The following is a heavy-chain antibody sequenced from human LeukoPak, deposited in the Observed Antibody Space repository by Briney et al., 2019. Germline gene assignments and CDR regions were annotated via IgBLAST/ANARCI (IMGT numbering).Heavy chain of an antibody. CDR3: ARDVGLDY. V-gene: IGHV3-21*01. J-gene: IGHJ4*02. D-gene: IGHD2-15*01. Sequence: GSLRLSRAASGFTFSTYSMNWVREAPGKGLEWVSSISTSSSYIDYADSVKGRFTISRDNAKNSLFLQMNSLRAEDTAVYYCARDVGLDYWGQGTLVTVPS. CDR2: ISTSSSYI. CDR1: GFTFSTYS.